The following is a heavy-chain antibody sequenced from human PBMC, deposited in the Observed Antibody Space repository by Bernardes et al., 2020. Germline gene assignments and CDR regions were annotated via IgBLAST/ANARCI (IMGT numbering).Heavy chain of an antibody. J-gene: IGHJ6*02. CDR1: GYTFTGYY. Sequence: ASVKVSCKASGYTFTGYYMHWVRQAPGQGLEWMGWINPNSGGTNYAQKFQGWVTMTRDTSISTAYMELSRLRSDDTAVYYCARDLDYYDSSGYQTPRGGRYYYGMDVWGQGTTVTVSS. V-gene: IGHV1-2*04. CDR2: INPNSGGT. CDR3: ARDLDYYDSSGYQTPRGGRYYYGMDV. D-gene: IGHD3-22*01.